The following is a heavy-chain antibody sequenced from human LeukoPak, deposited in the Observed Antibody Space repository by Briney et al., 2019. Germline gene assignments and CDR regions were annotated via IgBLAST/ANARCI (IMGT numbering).Heavy chain of an antibody. CDR2: ISSSGSTI. J-gene: IGHJ6*02. CDR3: ARDRAYYYDSSGYYRYYYYGMDV. D-gene: IGHD3-22*01. Sequence: GGSLRLSCAASGFTFSSYAMSWVRQAPGKGLEWVSYISSSGSTIYYADSVKGRFTISRDNAKNSLYLQMNSLRAEDTAVYYCARDRAYYYDSSGYYRYYYYGMDVWGQGTTVTVSS. CDR1: GFTFSSYA. V-gene: IGHV3-48*04.